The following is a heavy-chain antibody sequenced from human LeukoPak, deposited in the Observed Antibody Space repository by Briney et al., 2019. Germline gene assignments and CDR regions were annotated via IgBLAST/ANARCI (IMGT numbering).Heavy chain of an antibody. Sequence: GGSLRLSCAASGFTFSSYAMSWVLQAPGKGLEWVSAISGSGGSTYYADSVKGRFTISRDNSKNTLYLQMNSLRAEDTAVYYCAKEPLYCSSTSYYTVEGLFDYWGQGTLVTVSS. CDR3: AKEPLYCSSTSYYTVEGLFDY. J-gene: IGHJ4*02. CDR1: GFTFSSYA. CDR2: ISGSGGST. D-gene: IGHD2-2*02. V-gene: IGHV3-23*01.